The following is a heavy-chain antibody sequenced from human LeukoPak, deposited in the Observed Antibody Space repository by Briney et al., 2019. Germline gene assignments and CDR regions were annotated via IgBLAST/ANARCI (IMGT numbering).Heavy chain of an antibody. D-gene: IGHD4-23*01. CDR2: ISGNNDNP. V-gene: IGHV1-18*01. CDR1: GYTFSKFG. Sequence: ASVTVSCKASGYTFSKFGIAWVRQPPGQGLEWMGWISGNNDNPQSAQDLQGRVTVTTDRSTSTAYMELRSLRHDDTAVYYCARGDGGNPWDAFDIWGQGTMVTVSS. J-gene: IGHJ3*02. CDR3: ARGDGGNPWDAFDI.